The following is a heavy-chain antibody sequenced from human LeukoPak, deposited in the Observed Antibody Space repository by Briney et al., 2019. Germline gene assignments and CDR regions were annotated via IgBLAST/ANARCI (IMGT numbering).Heavy chain of an antibody. J-gene: IGHJ4*02. CDR1: GFTFDDYA. CDR3: AKVDGDTAMVTASFDY. V-gene: IGHV3-43*02. Sequence: GGSLRLXCAASGFTFDDYAMHWVRQAPGKGLEWVSLISGDGGSTYYADSVKGRFTISRDNSKNSLYLQMNSLRTEDTALYYCAKVDGDTAMVTASFDYWGQGTLVTVSS. CDR2: ISGDGGST. D-gene: IGHD5-18*01.